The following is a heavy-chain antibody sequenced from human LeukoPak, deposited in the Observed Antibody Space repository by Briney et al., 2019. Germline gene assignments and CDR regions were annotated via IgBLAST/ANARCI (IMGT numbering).Heavy chain of an antibody. D-gene: IGHD3-22*01. CDR2: IHYSGSS. V-gene: IGHV4-31*03. CDR1: GVSISNTNYY. CDR3: ARYYYGSSGYYYFDY. J-gene: IGHJ4*02. Sequence: SETVSLTCSVSGVSISNTNYYWSWIRQHPGEGLEWIGHIHYSGSSNYNPSLKSRVSISVDTSKNNFSLKLSSVTAADTDVYYCARYYYGSSGYYYFDYWGQGTLVTVSS.